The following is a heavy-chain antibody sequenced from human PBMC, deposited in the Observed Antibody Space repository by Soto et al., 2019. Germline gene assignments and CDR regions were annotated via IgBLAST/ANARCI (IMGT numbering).Heavy chain of an antibody. Sequence: GGSLRLSCAASGFTFSSYWMSWVRQAPGKGLEWVANIKQDGSEKYYVDSVKGRFTISRDNAKNSRYLQMNSLRAEDTAVYYCARDRYSYYDFWSGSLPYYYFGMDVWGQGTTVTVSS. J-gene: IGHJ6*02. V-gene: IGHV3-7*01. D-gene: IGHD3-3*01. CDR3: ARDRYSYYDFWSGSLPYYYFGMDV. CDR1: GFTFSSYW. CDR2: IKQDGSEK.